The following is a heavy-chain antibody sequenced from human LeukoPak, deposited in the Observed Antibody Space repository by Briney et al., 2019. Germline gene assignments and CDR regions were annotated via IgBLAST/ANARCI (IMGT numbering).Heavy chain of an antibody. CDR3: AKDDSMTLDHFDY. CDR1: GFTFKNCA. V-gene: IGHV3-23*01. Sequence: GGSLRLSCVAPGFTFKNCAMSWVRQAPGKGLEWVPGINYSGGHKYYADSVKGRFTISRDSSKNTLSLQMNSLTTEDTAVYYCAKDDSMTLDHFDYWGQGALVTVSS. J-gene: IGHJ4*02. CDR2: INYSGGHK. D-gene: IGHD4-11*01.